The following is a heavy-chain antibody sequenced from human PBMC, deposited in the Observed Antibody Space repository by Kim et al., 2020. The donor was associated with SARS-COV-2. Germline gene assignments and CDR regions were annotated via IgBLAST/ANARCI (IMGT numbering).Heavy chain of an antibody. D-gene: IGHD3-3*01. CDR1: GFTFSSYA. V-gene: IGHV3-30-3*01. CDR2: ISYDGSNK. J-gene: IGHJ4*02. CDR3: ARWSGNAIDY. Sequence: GGSLRRSCAASGFTFSSYAMHWVRQAPGKGLEWVAVISYDGSNKYYADSVKGRFTISRDNSKNTLYLQMNSLRAEDTAVYYWARWSGNAIDYWGQGTLVTVSS.